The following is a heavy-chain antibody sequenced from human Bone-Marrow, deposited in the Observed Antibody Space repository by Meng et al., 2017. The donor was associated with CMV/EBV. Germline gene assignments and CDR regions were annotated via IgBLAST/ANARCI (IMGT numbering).Heavy chain of an antibody. D-gene: IGHD3-3*01. CDR3: ARVPSSHIFGVGGGYYGMDV. V-gene: IGHV1-8*01. J-gene: IGHJ6*02. CDR2: MNPNRGNT. CDR1: GYTFSNYD. Sequence: ASVKVSCKASGYTFSNYDIIWVRQASGQGLEWVGWMNPNRGNTAYAQKFQGRVTMTRDTSTSIAYMELSSLRSGDTAVYYCARVPSSHIFGVGGGYYGMDVWGQGTTVTVSS.